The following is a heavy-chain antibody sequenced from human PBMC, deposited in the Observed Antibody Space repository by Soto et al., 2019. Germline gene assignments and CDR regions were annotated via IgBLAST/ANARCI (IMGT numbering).Heavy chain of an antibody. V-gene: IGHV3-23*01. D-gene: IGHD6-6*01. Sequence: EVQLLESGGGLVQPGGSLRLSCAASGFTFSSYARSWVRQAPGKGLEWVSAISGSVGSTYYADSVKGGFTITRDNSKNTLYLQMSSLRAEDTAVYYCAKGPGSIAARRGFDYWGQGTLVTVSS. CDR1: GFTFSSYA. J-gene: IGHJ4*02. CDR3: AKGPGSIAARRGFDY. CDR2: ISGSVGST.